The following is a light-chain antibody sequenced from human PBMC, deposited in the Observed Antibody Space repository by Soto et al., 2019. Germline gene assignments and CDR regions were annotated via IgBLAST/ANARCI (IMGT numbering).Light chain of an antibody. CDR3: LQSYSEPSWT. CDR1: QGISSY. J-gene: IGKJ1*01. V-gene: IGKV1-8*01. CDR2: AAS. Sequence: AIRMTQSPSSLSASTGDRVTITCRASQGISSYLAWYQQKPGKAPKLLIYAASTLQSGVPSRFSGSGSGTDFTLTISCLQSEDFATCYCLQSYSEPSWTFAQGTKVAIK.